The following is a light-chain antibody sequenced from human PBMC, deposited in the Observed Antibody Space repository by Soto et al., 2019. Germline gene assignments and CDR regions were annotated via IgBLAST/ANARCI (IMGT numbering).Light chain of an antibody. J-gene: IGKJ1*01. V-gene: IGKV1-5*03. CDR3: QQYNSYSRT. CDR1: QSINTW. CDR2: KAS. Sequence: DIQMTQSPSTLSASIGDRVTITCRASQSINTWLAWYQQKPGKAPKLLIYKASTLESGVPSRFSGSGSGTEFTLTISRLQPDDFATYHCQQYNSYSRTFGQGPKGDIK.